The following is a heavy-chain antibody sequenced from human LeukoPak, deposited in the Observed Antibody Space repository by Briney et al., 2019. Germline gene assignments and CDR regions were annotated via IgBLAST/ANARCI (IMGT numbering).Heavy chain of an antibody. J-gene: IGHJ5*02. V-gene: IGHV4-61*08. CDR1: GGSVSTDDYY. CDR2: IHDSGST. Sequence: PSETLSLTCTVSGGSVSTDDYYWSWIRQPPGKGLEWIGYIHDSGSTNYNPSLKSRVTISVDTSKKQFSLKLSSVTAADTAIYFCARYDIYDDWFDPWGQGTLVTVSS. D-gene: IGHD3/OR15-3a*01. CDR3: ARYDIYDDWFDP.